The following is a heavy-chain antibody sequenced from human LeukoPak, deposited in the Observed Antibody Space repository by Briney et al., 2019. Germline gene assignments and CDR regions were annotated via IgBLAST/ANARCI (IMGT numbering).Heavy chain of an antibody. J-gene: IGHJ3*02. V-gene: IGHV3-23*01. D-gene: IGHD4-11*01. Sequence: GGSLRLSCAASGFTFSSYVMTWVRQAPGKGLEWVSAISGSGTNTNYADSVKGRFTISRDNSKNTLYLQMNNLRAEDTAVYYCAIEMSTAGDAFDIWGRGTMVSVSS. CDR2: ISGSGTNT. CDR3: AIEMSTAGDAFDI. CDR1: GFTFSSYV.